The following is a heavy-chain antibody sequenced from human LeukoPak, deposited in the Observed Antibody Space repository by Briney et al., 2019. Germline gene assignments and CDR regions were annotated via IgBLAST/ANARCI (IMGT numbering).Heavy chain of an antibody. CDR2: ISSSSSYI. J-gene: IGHJ4*02. Sequence: TGGSLRLSCAASGFTFISYSMNWVRQAPGKGLEWVSSISSSSSYIYYADQVKGRFTISRDNAKNSLYLQMNSLRAEDTAVYYCARDPQDKRRTTVNYWGQGTLVTVSS. CDR1: GFTFISYS. D-gene: IGHD1-7*01. CDR3: ARDPQDKRRTTVNY. V-gene: IGHV3-21*01.